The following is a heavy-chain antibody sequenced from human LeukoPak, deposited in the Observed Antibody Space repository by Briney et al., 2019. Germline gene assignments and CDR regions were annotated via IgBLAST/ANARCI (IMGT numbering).Heavy chain of an antibody. CDR3: AREGYDFWSGYPYFVY. J-gene: IGHJ4*02. CDR1: GGSISSYY. D-gene: IGHD3-3*01. Sequence: SETLSLTCTVSGGSISSYYWSWIRQPPGKGLEWIGYIYYSGSTNYNPSLKSRVTISVDTSKNQFSLKLSSVTAADTAVYYCAREGYDFWSGYPYFVYWGQGTLVTVSS. V-gene: IGHV4-59*01. CDR2: IYYSGST.